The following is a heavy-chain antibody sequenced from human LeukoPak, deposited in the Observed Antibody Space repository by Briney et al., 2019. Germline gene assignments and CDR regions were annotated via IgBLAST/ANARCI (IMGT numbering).Heavy chain of an antibody. D-gene: IGHD1-7*01. Sequence: GASVKVSCKASGYTFTSYGISWVRQAPGQGLEWMGWISAYNGNTNYAQKLQGRVTMTTDTSTSTAYMELRSLRSDDTAAYYCARARRNYHRDNWFDPWGQGTLVTVSS. J-gene: IGHJ5*02. CDR1: GYTFTSYG. CDR2: ISAYNGNT. V-gene: IGHV1-18*01. CDR3: ARARRNYHRDNWFDP.